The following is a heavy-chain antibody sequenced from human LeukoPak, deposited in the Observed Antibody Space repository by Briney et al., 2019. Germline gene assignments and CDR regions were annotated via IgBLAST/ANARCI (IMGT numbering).Heavy chain of an antibody. CDR2: IYYSGST. J-gene: IGHJ4*02. CDR3: ARRVTGVAGLGYFDY. V-gene: IGHV4-39*07. CDR1: GGSISSSSYY. Sequence: SETLSLTCTVSGGSISSSSYYWGWIRQSPGKGLEWIGSIYYSGSTYYNPSLKSRVTISVDTSKNQFSLKLSSVTAADTAVYYCARRVTGVAGLGYFDYWGQGTLVTVSS. D-gene: IGHD6-19*01.